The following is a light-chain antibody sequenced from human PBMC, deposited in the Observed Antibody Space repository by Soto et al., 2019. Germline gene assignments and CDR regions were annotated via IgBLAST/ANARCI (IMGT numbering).Light chain of an antibody. J-gene: IGKJ4*01. V-gene: IGKV4-1*01. CDR3: QQYYNTPRT. Sequence: DIVMTQSPDSLTVSLGERAIITCRSSQTVLSSSNNKNYLAWYQQKPGQPPKLLIYWASTRQSGVPDRFSGSGSGTDFTLTISSLQAEDVAVYFCQQYYNTPRTFGGGTKVDIK. CDR1: QTVLSSSNNKNY. CDR2: WAS.